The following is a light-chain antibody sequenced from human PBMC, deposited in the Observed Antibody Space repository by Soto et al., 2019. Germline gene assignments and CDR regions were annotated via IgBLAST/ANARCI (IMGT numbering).Light chain of an antibody. CDR2: EDD. Sequence: FMLTQTHSVSESPGKTVTISCTRSSGNIASNFVQWYRQRPGSAPTTVIYEDDQRPSGVPDRFSGSVDSSSNVASLTISGLKTEDEADYYCQSYDSKTVVFGGGTQLTVL. CDR1: SGNIASNF. J-gene: IGLJ2*01. V-gene: IGLV6-57*04. CDR3: QSYDSKTVV.